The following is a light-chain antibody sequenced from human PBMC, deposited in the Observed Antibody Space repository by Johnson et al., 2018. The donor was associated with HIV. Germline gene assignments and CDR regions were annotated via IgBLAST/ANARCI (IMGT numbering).Light chain of an antibody. Sequence: QSVLTQPPSVSAAPGQKVTISCSGSSSNIGNNYVSWYQQLPGTAPKLLIYESNQRPSGIPDRFSGSKSGTSATLGITGLQTGDEADYYCGTWDSSLSAGQVFGTGTKVTVL. CDR1: SSNIGNNY. V-gene: IGLV1-51*02. J-gene: IGLJ1*01. CDR3: GTWDSSLSAGQV. CDR2: ESN.